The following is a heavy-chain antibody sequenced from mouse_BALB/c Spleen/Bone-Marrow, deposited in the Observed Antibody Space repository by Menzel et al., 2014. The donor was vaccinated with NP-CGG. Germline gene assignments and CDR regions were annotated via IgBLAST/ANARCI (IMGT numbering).Heavy chain of an antibody. CDR3: VLITPVVSDY. CDR1: GYTFTTYW. D-gene: IGHD1-1*01. Sequence: VQLVESGAELAKPGASVKMSCKASGYTFTTYWMHWVKQRPGQGLEWIGYINPSTGYTEYIQKFKDKATLTADKSSSTAYMQLNSLTSEDSLVYYCVLITPVVSDYWGQGTTLTVSS. V-gene: IGHV1-7*01. CDR2: INPSTGYT. J-gene: IGHJ2*01.